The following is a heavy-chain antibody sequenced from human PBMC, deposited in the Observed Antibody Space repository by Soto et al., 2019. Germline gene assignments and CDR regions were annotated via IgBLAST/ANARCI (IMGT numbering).Heavy chain of an antibody. D-gene: IGHD6-6*01. CDR2: ISGTGSST. CDR1: GFTFNNYA. CDR3: AISPLEYSSPSIYFH. J-gene: IGHJ4*02. V-gene: IGHV3-21*01. Sequence: GGSLRLSCAASGFTFNNYAMNWVRQAPGKGLERVATISGTGSSTYYADSVKGRFTISRDNAKNSLYLQMNSLRAEDTAVYYCAISPLEYSSPSIYFHWGQGTLVTVSS.